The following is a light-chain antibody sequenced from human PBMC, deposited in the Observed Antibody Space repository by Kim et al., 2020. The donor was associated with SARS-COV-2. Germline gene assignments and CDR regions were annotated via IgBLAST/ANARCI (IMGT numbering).Light chain of an antibody. Sequence: SYELTQPPSVSVSPGQTARITCSGDALPKQYAYWYQQKPGQAPVLVIYKDSERPSGIPERFSGSSSGTTVTLTISGVQAEDEADYYCQSADSSGTAQVFGGGTQLTVL. J-gene: IGLJ3*02. V-gene: IGLV3-25*03. CDR1: ALPKQY. CDR2: KDS. CDR3: QSADSSGTAQV.